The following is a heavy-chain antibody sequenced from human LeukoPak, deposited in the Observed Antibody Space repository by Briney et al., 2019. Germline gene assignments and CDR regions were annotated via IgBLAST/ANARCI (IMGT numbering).Heavy chain of an antibody. Sequence: GGSLRLSCAASGFTFSSYWMHWARQAPGKGLVWVSRINSDGSSTSYADSVKGRFTISRDNAKNTLYLQMNSLRAEDTAVYYCAREGQWELGGDAFDIWGQGTMVTVSS. J-gene: IGHJ3*02. CDR3: AREGQWELGGDAFDI. CDR1: GFTFSSYW. CDR2: INSDGSST. D-gene: IGHD1-26*01. V-gene: IGHV3-74*01.